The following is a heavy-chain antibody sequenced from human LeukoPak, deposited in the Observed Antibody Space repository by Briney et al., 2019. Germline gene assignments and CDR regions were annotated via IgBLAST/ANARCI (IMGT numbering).Heavy chain of an antibody. CDR2: IYYSGST. V-gene: IGHV4-30-4*01. Sequence: SSQTLSLTCTVSGGSISSGDYYWSWIRQPPGKGLEWIGYIYYSGSTNYNPSLKSRVTISVDTSKNQFSLELSSVTAADTAVYYCARLGPSGYSYGFLGYYFDYWGQGTLVTVSS. J-gene: IGHJ4*02. CDR1: GGSISSGDYY. CDR3: ARLGPSGYSYGFLGYYFDY. D-gene: IGHD5-18*01.